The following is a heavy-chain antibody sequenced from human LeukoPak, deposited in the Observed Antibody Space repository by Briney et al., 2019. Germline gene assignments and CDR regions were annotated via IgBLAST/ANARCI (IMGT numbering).Heavy chain of an antibody. CDR3: ARNDYGDFDY. D-gene: IGHD4-17*01. V-gene: IGHV1-2*02. CDR2: INPNSGVT. Sequence: ASMKVSCKASGYTFTGHYIHWVRQAPGQGLEWMGWINPNSGVTNFAQTFQGRVTMTTDTSINTAYMQLNWLTSHDTAVYYCARNDYGDFDYWGQGTLVTVSS. CDR1: GYTFTGHY. J-gene: IGHJ4*02.